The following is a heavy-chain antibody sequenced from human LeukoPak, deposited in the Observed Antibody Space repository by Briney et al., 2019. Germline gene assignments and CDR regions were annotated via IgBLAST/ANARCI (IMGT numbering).Heavy chain of an antibody. J-gene: IGHJ1*01. V-gene: IGHV3-7*01. CDR1: GFTFSNYW. CDR2: IKTDGSEK. CDR3: ATCGSLNRREFQF. Sequence: GGSLRLSCEGSGFTFSNYWMGWVRQAPGKGLQWVANIKTDGSEKYYVDSVKGRFTISRDNAKNSLYLQMNSLRAEDTAVYYCATCGSLNRREFQFWGQGTLLTVSS. D-gene: IGHD2-15*01.